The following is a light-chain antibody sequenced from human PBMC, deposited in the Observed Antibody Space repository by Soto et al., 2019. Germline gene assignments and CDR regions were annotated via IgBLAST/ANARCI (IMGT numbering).Light chain of an antibody. Sequence: EIVLTHSPGTLSLSPGERATLSCRASHSVSSSYLAWYQQKPGQAPRLLIYGTSSRATAIPDRFSGSGSGKDFTLTISRLEPEDFAVYYCQQYGSSSWTFGQGTMVEIK. CDR3: QQYGSSSWT. CDR1: HSVSSSY. V-gene: IGKV3-20*01. J-gene: IGKJ1*01. CDR2: GTS.